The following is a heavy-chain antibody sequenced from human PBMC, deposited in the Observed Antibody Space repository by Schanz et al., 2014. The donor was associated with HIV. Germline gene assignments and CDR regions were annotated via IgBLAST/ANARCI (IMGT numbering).Heavy chain of an antibody. Sequence: QVQLVQSGAEVRKPGASVKVSCKASGGTFSSYAISWVRQAPGQGLEWMGGLIPVFGTANYAQKFQGRVTITADTSTSTAYMELRSLTSEDTAVYYCARDGTELGYNWFDPWGQGTLVTVSS. V-gene: IGHV1-69*06. CDR2: LIPVFGTA. D-gene: IGHD7-27*01. CDR1: GGTFSSYA. J-gene: IGHJ5*02. CDR3: ARDGTELGYNWFDP.